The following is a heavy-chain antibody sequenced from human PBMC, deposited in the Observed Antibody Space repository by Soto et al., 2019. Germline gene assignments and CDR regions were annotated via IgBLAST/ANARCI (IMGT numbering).Heavy chain of an antibody. CDR3: TRLHVGATWLTMGPI. J-gene: IGHJ3*02. CDR1: GFTFSGSA. D-gene: IGHD1-26*01. CDR2: IRSKANSYAT. V-gene: IGHV3-73*01. Sequence: GGSLRLSCAASGFTFSGSAMHWVRQASGKGLEWVGRIRSKANSYATAYAASVKGRFTISRDDSKNTAYLQMNSLKTEDTAVYYCTRLHVGATWLTMGPIWGQGTMVTVSS.